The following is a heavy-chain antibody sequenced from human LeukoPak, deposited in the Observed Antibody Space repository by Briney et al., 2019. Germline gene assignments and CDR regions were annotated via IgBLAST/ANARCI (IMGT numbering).Heavy chain of an antibody. CDR1: NDSISSYY. CDR2: IYTSEST. J-gene: IGHJ6*03. CDR3: ARGPSYYYYMDV. V-gene: IGHV4-4*07. Sequence: SETLYLTCTVSNDSISSYYWSWIRQPAGKGLEWVGRIYTSESTNYNPSLKSRVTMSVDTSKNQFSLKLSSVTAADTAVYYCARGPSYYYYMDVWGKGTTVIVSS.